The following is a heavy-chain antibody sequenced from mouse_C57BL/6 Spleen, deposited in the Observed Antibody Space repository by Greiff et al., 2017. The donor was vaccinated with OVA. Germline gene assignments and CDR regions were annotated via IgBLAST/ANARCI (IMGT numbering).Heavy chain of an antibody. CDR3: ARSGATMVTTVDY. J-gene: IGHJ2*01. D-gene: IGHD2-2*01. Sequence: QVQLQQPGAELVKPGASVKLSCKASGYTFTSYWMQWVKQRPGQGLEWIGEIDPSDSYTNYNQKFKGKATLTVDTSSSTAYMQLSSLTSEDSAVYYCARSGATMVTTVDYWGQGTTLTVS. CDR1: GYTFTSYW. V-gene: IGHV1-50*01. CDR2: IDPSDSYT.